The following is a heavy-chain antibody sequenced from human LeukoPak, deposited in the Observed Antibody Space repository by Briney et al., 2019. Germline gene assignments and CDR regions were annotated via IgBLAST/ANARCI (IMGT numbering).Heavy chain of an antibody. CDR1: GIILSSYW. Sequence: GGSLGLSCAASGIILSSYWMSWVRQAPGKGLEWVSGISWNSGSIGYADSVKGRFTISRDNAKNSLYLQMNSLRAEDMALYYCAKDNTGGLSSSWYFDYWGQGTLVTVSS. V-gene: IGHV3-9*03. CDR2: ISWNSGSI. J-gene: IGHJ4*02. D-gene: IGHD6-13*01. CDR3: AKDNTGGLSSSWYFDY.